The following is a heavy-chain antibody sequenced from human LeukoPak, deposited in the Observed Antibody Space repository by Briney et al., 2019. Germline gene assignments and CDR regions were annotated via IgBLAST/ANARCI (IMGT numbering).Heavy chain of an antibody. Sequence: GGSLRLSCAASGFTFSSYEMNWVRQAPGKGLEWVSYISSSGSTIYYADSVKGRFTISRDNAKNSLYLQMNSLRAEDTAVYYCARHDCGDFHYWGQGTLVTVSS. CDR3: ARHDCGDFHY. CDR2: ISSSGSTI. J-gene: IGHJ4*02. V-gene: IGHV3-48*03. CDR1: GFTFSSYE. D-gene: IGHD4-17*01.